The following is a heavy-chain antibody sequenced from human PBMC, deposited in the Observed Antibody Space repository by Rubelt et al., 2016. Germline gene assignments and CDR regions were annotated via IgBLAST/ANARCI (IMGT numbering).Heavy chain of an antibody. CDR1: GGTFSSYA. D-gene: IGHD2-15*01. CDR3: ARGRDCYCSGGSCSGTDIDY. Sequence: VIQGGPSVKVSCKASGGTFSSYAISWVRQATGQGLEWMGRIIPILGIANYAQKFQGRVTITADKSTSTAYMALSSLRSEDTAVYYCARGRDCYCSGGSCSGTDIDYWGQGTLVTVSS. V-gene: IGHV1-69*04. J-gene: IGHJ4*02. CDR2: IIPILGIA.